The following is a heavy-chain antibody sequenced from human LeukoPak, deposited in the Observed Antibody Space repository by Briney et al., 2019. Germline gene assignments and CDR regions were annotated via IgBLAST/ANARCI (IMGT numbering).Heavy chain of an antibody. D-gene: IGHD3-22*01. V-gene: IGHV3-23*01. Sequence: PGGSLRLSCAASGFTFSSYAMSWVRQAPGKWLEWVSAISGSGGSTYYADSVKGRFTISRDNSKNTLYLQMNSLRAEDTAVYYCARRITMIVVVTPFDYWGQGTLVTVSS. CDR1: GFTFSSYA. CDR3: ARRITMIVVVTPFDY. CDR2: ISGSGGST. J-gene: IGHJ4*02.